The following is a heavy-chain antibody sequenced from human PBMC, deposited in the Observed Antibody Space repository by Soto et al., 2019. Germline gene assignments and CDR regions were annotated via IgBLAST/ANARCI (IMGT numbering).Heavy chain of an antibody. CDR3: ARHPWTRGYYYDVDY. CDR2: IDPSDSYT. D-gene: IGHD3-22*01. Sequence: GESLKISCKGSGYSFTSYWISWVRQMPGKGLEWMGRIDPSDSYTNYSPSFQGHVTISADKSISTAYLQWSSLKASDTAMYYCARHPWTRGYYYDVDYWGQGTLVTVSS. CDR1: GYSFTSYW. V-gene: IGHV5-10-1*01. J-gene: IGHJ4*02.